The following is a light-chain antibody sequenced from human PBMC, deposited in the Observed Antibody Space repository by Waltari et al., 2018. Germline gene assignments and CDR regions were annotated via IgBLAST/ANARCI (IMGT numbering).Light chain of an antibody. CDR3: AAWDDSLSGLVV. V-gene: IGLV1-47*01. Sequence: QSVLTQPPSASGTPGQRVTMSCSGSSSNIGSNYVYWYQQPPGTAPQLLFNRNDQRPSRVPGGFSGSKSGTSASLAMSGLRSEDEADYYCAAWDDSLSGLVVFGGGTKVTVL. CDR2: RND. J-gene: IGLJ2*01. CDR1: SSNIGSNY.